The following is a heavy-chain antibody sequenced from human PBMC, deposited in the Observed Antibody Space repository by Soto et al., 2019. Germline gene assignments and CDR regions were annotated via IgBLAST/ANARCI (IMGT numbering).Heavy chain of an antibody. J-gene: IGHJ4*02. D-gene: IGHD3-10*01. CDR1: GGSISSGGYS. V-gene: IGHV4-30-2*01. Sequence: PSETLSLTCAVSGGSISSGGYSWSWIRQPPGKGLEWIGYMYHSGSTYYNPSLKSRVTISIDRSKNQFSLKLSSVTAADTAVYYCARGDYYGSGSYRSDYWGQGTLVTVSS. CDR3: ARGDYYGSGSYRSDY. CDR2: MYHSGST.